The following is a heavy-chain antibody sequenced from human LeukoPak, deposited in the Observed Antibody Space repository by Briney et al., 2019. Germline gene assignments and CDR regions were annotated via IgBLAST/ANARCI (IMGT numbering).Heavy chain of an antibody. Sequence: SCKASGFTFSSYAMHWVRQAPGKGLEWVAVISYDGSNKYYADSVKGRFTISRDNSKNMLYLQMNSLRAEDTAVYYCARDQARITIFGVVVIPSYYFDYWGQGTLVTVSS. CDR3: ARDQARITIFGVVVIPSYYFDY. D-gene: IGHD3-3*01. CDR2: ISYDGSNK. CDR1: GFTFSSYA. V-gene: IGHV3-30*04. J-gene: IGHJ4*02.